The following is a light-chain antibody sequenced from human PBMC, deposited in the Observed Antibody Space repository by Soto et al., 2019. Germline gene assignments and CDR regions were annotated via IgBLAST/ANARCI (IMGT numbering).Light chain of an antibody. CDR2: GAS. CDR1: QSVSSNY. J-gene: IGKJ2*01. CDR3: QQYGRSPPFA. V-gene: IGKV3-20*01. Sequence: EIVLTQSPGTLSLSPGERATLSCRASQSVSSNYIAWYQQNPGQAPRLLIYGASTRATGIPDRFSGSGSGTEFTLTTSRLEPEDFAVYFCQQYGRSPPFAFGQGTKVEIK.